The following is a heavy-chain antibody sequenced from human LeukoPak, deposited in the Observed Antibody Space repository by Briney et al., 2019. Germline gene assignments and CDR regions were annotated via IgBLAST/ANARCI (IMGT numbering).Heavy chain of an antibody. J-gene: IGHJ3*02. V-gene: IGHV4-59*12. CDR2: IYYSGST. D-gene: IGHD3-22*01. CDR1: GGSISSYY. Sequence: SETLSLTCTVSGGSISSYYWSWIRQPPGKGLEWIGYIYYSGSTYYNPSLKSRVTISVDTSKNQFSLKLSSVTAADTAVYYCARISINYYDSSGSPGEDAFDIWGQGTMVTVSS. CDR3: ARISINYYDSSGSPGEDAFDI.